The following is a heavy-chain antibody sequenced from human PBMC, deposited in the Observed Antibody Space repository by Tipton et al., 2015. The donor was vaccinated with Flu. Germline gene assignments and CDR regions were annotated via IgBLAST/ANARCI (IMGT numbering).Heavy chain of an antibody. D-gene: IGHD2-2*01. CDR3: ARDGTLYCSSTSCSPNGFDP. CDR2: INHSGST. J-gene: IGHJ5*02. Sequence: TLSLTCAVYGGSFSGYYWSWIRQPPGKGLEWIGEINHSGSTNYNPSLKSRVTISVDTSKNQFSLKLSSVTAEDTAVYYCARDGTLYCSSTSCSPNGFDPWGQGTLVTVSS. V-gene: IGHV4-34*01. CDR1: GGSFSGYY.